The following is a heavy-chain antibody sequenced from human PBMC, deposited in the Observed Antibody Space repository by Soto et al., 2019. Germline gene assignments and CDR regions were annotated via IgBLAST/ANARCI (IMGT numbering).Heavy chain of an antibody. CDR1: GFTFSSYS. CDR2: ISSSSSTI. D-gene: IGHD2-15*01. J-gene: IGHJ5*02. CDR3: ARAGLRYCSGGSCYWFDP. V-gene: IGHV3-48*01. Sequence: GGSLRLSCAASGFTFSSYSMNWVRQAPGKGLEWVSYISSSSSTIYYADSVKGRFTISRDNAKNSLYLQMNSLRAEDTAVYYCARAGLRYCSGGSCYWFDPWGQGTLVTVPS.